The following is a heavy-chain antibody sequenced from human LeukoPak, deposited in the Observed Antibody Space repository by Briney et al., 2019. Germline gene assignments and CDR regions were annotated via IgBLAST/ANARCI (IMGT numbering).Heavy chain of an antibody. V-gene: IGHV3-30*18. Sequence: QTGGSLRLSCAASGFTFSSYGMHWVRQAPGKGLEWVAVISYDGSNKYYADSVKGRFTISRDNSKNTLYLQMNSLRAEDTAVYYCAKDDFYGSSGYYQNKANFDYWGQGTLVTVSS. J-gene: IGHJ4*02. CDR3: AKDDFYGSSGYYQNKANFDY. D-gene: IGHD3-22*01. CDR1: GFTFSSYG. CDR2: ISYDGSNK.